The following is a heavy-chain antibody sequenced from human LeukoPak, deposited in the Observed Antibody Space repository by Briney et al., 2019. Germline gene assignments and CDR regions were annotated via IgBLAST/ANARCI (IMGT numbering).Heavy chain of an antibody. D-gene: IGHD2-21*02. Sequence: ASVKISCKASGYTFTGYYVHWVRQAPGQGLEWMGRINPNSGDTNYAQKFQGRVTMTRDTSISTAYMELSRLRSDDTAVYYCARDYCGGDCFPDYWGQGTLVTVSS. J-gene: IGHJ4*02. CDR3: ARDYCGGDCFPDY. CDR1: GYTFTGYY. CDR2: INPNSGDT. V-gene: IGHV1-2*06.